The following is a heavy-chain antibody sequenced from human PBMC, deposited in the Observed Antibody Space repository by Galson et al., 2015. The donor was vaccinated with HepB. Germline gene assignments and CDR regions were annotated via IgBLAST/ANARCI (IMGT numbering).Heavy chain of an antibody. V-gene: IGHV1-69*10. D-gene: IGHD3/OR15-3a*01. CDR1: GGTFSNYS. Sequence: SVKVSCKASGGTFSNYSISWVRQAPGQGLEWMGGIFPIFDITNYAQKFQGRVTITADKSTTTAYMELSSLRSEDTAMYYCGRGDWGGPWVDPWGLGTLVTVSS. CDR3: GRGDWGGPWVDP. CDR2: IFPIFDIT. J-gene: IGHJ5*02.